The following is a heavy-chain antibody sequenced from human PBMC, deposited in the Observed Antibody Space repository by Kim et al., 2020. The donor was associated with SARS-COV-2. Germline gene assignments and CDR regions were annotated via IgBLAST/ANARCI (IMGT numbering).Heavy chain of an antibody. Sequence: GGSLRLSCAASGFTFSSYAMSWVRQAPGKGLEWVSAISGSGGSTYYADSVKGRFTISRDNSKNTLYLQMNSLRAEDTAVYYCARITTYGSGNEAFDIWGQGTMVTVSS. D-gene: IGHD3-10*01. CDR2: ISGSGGST. J-gene: IGHJ3*02. V-gene: IGHV3-23*01. CDR1: GFTFSSYA. CDR3: ARITTYGSGNEAFDI.